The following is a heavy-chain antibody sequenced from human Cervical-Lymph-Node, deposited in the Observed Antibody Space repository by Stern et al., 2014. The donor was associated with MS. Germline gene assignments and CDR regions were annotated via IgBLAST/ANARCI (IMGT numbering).Heavy chain of an antibody. Sequence: EVQLVESGGGLVKPGESLRLSCAASGFIFKNAWMNWVRQAPGKGLEWIGRIKSNADGGATDYAPPVKGRFIISRDDSKNTLYLQVNGLKREDSAVYYCSTGTSPIDFWGQGTQVIVAS. J-gene: IGHJ4*02. CDR1: GFIFKNAW. D-gene: IGHD1-7*01. CDR2: IKSNADGGAT. CDR3: STGTSPIDF. V-gene: IGHV3-15*01.